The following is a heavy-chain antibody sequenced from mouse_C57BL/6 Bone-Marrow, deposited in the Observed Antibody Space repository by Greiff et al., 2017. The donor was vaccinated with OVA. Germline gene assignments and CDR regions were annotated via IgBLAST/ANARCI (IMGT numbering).Heavy chain of an antibody. CDR3: ARVYYYGSSYDWYFDV. CDR2: IRNKANGYTT. V-gene: IGHV7-3*01. J-gene: IGHJ1*03. Sequence: EVKVVESGGGLVQPGGSLSLSCAASGFTFTDYYMSWVRQPPGKALEWLGFIRNKANGYTTEYSASVKGRFTISRDNSQSILYLQMNALRAEDSATYYCARVYYYGSSYDWYFDVWGTGTTVTVSS. D-gene: IGHD1-1*01. CDR1: GFTFTDYY.